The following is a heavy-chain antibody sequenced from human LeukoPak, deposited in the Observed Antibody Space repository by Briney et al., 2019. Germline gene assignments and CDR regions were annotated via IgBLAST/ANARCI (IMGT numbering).Heavy chain of an antibody. CDR2: ITTSDGNT. V-gene: IGHV3-23*01. Sequence: QTGGPLRLSCAASGFTFSSYTMSWVRQAPGKGLEWVSTITTSDGNTYYADSVKGRFTVSRDNSKNTLFLQMNSLRAEDTAVYYCAKDGGLWVSAHWGDSWGRGTLVTVSS. J-gene: IGHJ4*02. CDR1: GFTFSSYT. CDR3: AKDGGLWVSAHWGDS. D-gene: IGHD7-27*01.